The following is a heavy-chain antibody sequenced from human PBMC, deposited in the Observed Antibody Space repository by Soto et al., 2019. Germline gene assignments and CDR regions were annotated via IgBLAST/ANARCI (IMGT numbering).Heavy chain of an antibody. CDR2: ISAYNGNT. CDR1: GYTFTSYG. J-gene: IGHJ6*03. V-gene: IGHV1-18*01. Sequence: ASVKVSCKASGYTFTSYGISWVRQAPGQGLEWMGWISAYNGNTNYAQKLQGRVTMTTDTSTSTAYMELRSLRSDDTAVYYCARVRGSGSYYRYYYYMDVWGKGTTVTVSS. D-gene: IGHD3-10*01. CDR3: ARVRGSGSYYRYYYYMDV.